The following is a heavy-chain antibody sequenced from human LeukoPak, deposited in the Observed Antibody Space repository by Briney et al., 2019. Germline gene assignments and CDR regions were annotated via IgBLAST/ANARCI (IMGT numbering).Heavy chain of an antibody. D-gene: IGHD3-22*01. CDR2: ISYDGSDK. CDR3: ARDLGQYHDTSDNWFDP. Sequence: GGSLRLSCAASGFTFSLYTMHWVRQAPGKGLEWVAVISYDGSDKYYADSVKGRFTISRDNSKNTLFLQMNSLRAEDTAVYYCARDLGQYHDTSDNWFDPWGQGTLVTVSS. J-gene: IGHJ5*02. V-gene: IGHV3-30*04. CDR1: GFTFSLYT.